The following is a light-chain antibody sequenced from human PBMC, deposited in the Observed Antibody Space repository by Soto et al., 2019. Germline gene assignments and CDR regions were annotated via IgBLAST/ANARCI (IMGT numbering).Light chain of an antibody. J-gene: IGKJ1*01. Sequence: EIVVTQSPGTLSLSPGERATLSCRASQSVRSNYLAWYQQKPGQAPRLLIHNSSTRATGIPDRFSGSGSGTDFTLTISRLEPEDFALYYCQQYRDLPQTFGQGTQVEIK. CDR2: NSS. CDR3: QQYRDLPQT. CDR1: QSVRSNY. V-gene: IGKV3-20*01.